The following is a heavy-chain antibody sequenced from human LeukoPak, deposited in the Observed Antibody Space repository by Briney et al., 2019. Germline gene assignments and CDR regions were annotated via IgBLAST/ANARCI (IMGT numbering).Heavy chain of an antibody. J-gene: IGHJ4*02. Sequence: SETLSLTCAVSGGSISRGDYSWNWIPQPPGKDLHWIGNIYPSGNTYYNPSLKSRVNISVDKSKNQFSLKLTSVTAADTAIYYCARVGYTYGAYYFDYWGQGTLVNVSS. CDR3: ARVGYTYGAYYFDY. D-gene: IGHD2-8*01. CDR1: GGSISRGDYS. V-gene: IGHV4-30-2*01. CDR2: IYPSGNT.